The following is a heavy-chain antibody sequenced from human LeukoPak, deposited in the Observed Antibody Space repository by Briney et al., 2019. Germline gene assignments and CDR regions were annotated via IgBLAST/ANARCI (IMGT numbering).Heavy chain of an antibody. Sequence: GGSLRLSCAASGFTFSTYWRHWVRQAPGKGLVWVSRINPDGSTTTYADSVKGRFTISRDNAKSTLYLQMNSLRAEDTAVYYCARICSGGNCYVDSWGQGTLVTVSS. CDR1: GFTFSTYW. CDR3: ARICSGGNCYVDS. CDR2: INPDGSTT. D-gene: IGHD2-15*01. J-gene: IGHJ4*02. V-gene: IGHV3-74*01.